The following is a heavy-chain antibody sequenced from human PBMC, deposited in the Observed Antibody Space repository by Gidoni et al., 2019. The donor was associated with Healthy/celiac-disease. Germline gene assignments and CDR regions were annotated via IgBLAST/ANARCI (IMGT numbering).Heavy chain of an antibody. CDR2: ISGSGGRT. CDR1: GSTFSSYA. V-gene: IGHV3-23*01. D-gene: IGHD2-8*01. Sequence: EAQLLESEGGLVQPRGSLRRSCAAAGSTFSSYARSWVRQAPGKGVEWISAISGSGGRTYYAESVKGRFTTSRDNSKNTLYLQMSSLRAEDTAVYYCAKSESPGVLDWFDPWGQGTLVTVSS. CDR3: AKSESPGVLDWFDP. J-gene: IGHJ5*02.